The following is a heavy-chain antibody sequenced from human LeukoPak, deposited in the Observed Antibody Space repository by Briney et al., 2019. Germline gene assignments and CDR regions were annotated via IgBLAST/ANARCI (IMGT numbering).Heavy chain of an antibody. CDR3: ARGSHSPWGYYYYYGMDV. D-gene: IGHD7-27*01. CDR1: GFTVSSNY. CDR2: IYSGGST. J-gene: IGHJ6*02. Sequence: GGSLRLSCAASGFTVSSNYMSWVRQAPGKGLKWVSVIYSGGSTYYADSVKGRFTISRDNSKNTLYLQMNSLRAEDTAVYYCARGSHSPWGYYYYYGMDVWGQGTTVTVSS. V-gene: IGHV3-53*01.